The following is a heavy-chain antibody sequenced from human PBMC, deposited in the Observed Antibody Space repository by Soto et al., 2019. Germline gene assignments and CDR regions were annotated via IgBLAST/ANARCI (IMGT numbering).Heavy chain of an antibody. CDR1: GFTFTSYD. V-gene: IGHV1-8*01. J-gene: IGHJ3*01. Sequence: QVQLVQSGAEVKKPGASVKVSCKASGFTFTSYDINWVRQATGQGLEWVGWMNPNSGNTGYAQKFQGRVTMTRNTSISTAYMELRSLRAEDTAVYYCARELYAYFWRGDDAFDLWGQGTMVTVSS. CDR3: ARELYAYFWRGDDAFDL. D-gene: IGHD3-3*01. CDR2: MNPNSGNT.